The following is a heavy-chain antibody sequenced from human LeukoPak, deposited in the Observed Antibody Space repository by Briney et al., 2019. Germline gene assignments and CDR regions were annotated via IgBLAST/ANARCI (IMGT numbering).Heavy chain of an antibody. CDR2: MSPDSGYT. CDR3: EIYTGYDSF. J-gene: IGHJ4*02. CDR1: GYTFTSYD. D-gene: IGHD5-12*01. Sequence: GASVKVSCKASGYTFTSYDINWVRQATGQGLEWMGWMSPDSGYTGYAQTFQGRVTLTRNTSVSAAFMELSSLRSEDTALYYYEIYTGYDSFWGQGTLVTVSS. V-gene: IGHV1-8*01.